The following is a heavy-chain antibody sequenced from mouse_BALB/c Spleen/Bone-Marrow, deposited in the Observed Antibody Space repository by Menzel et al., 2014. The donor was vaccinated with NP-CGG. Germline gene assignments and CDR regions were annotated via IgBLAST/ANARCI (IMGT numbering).Heavy chain of an antibody. D-gene: IGHD1-1*01. CDR3: ANTTIVDY. J-gene: IGHJ2*01. CDR2: IDPYNGGS. CDR1: GYAFTTYN. V-gene: IGHV1S135*01. Sequence: VQLQQSGPELVKPGASVKVSCKASGYAFTTYNIFWMKQQSHGKSLAWIGYIDPYNGGSRYNQKFKGKATLTVDKSSSTAYMHLNSLTSEDSAVYYCANTTIVDYWGQGSTLTVSS.